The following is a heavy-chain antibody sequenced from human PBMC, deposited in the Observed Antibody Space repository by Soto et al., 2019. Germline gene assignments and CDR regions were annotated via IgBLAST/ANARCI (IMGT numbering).Heavy chain of an antibody. CDR1: GGSISSYY. CDR3: ARGGGLTDDAFDI. V-gene: IGHV4-59*01. J-gene: IGHJ3*02. D-gene: IGHD3-16*01. Sequence: SETLSLTCTVSGGSISSYYWSWIRQPPGKGLEWIGYIYYSGSTNYNPSLKSRVTISVDTSKNQFSLKLSSVTAADTAVYYWARGGGLTDDAFDIWGQGTMVTVSS. CDR2: IYYSGST.